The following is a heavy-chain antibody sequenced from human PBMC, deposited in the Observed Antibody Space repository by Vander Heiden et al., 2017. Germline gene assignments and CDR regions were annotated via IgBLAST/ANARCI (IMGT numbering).Heavy chain of an antibody. Sequence: QVQLQESGPGLVKPSETLSLTCTVSGDSVNSASSYWGWFRQPPGKGLEWIGYMYNNVRTKYNPSLETRITISGDTSKNQFSLRLSSVTAADTAVYFCARLPNYGSTFGYFDSWGQGTLVTVSS. J-gene: IGHJ4*02. CDR1: GDSVNSASSY. V-gene: IGHV4-61*01. CDR2: MYNNVRT. CDR3: ARLPNYGSTFGYFDS. D-gene: IGHD3-10*01.